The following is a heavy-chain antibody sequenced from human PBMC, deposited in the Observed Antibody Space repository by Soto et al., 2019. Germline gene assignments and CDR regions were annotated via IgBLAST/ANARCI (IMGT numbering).Heavy chain of an antibody. Sequence: EVQLVESGGGLVQPGGSLRLSCAASGFTVSSHYMNWVRQAPGKGLQWVSLVYSGGSTYYADSVTGRFTISRHSSDNTVYLQMNGLRPEDTAVYYCAAAIYGDWSLDYCGQETLVTVSS. D-gene: IGHD4-17*01. CDR1: GFTVSSHY. J-gene: IGHJ4*02. CDR2: VYSGGST. V-gene: IGHV3-53*04. CDR3: AAAIYGDWSLDY.